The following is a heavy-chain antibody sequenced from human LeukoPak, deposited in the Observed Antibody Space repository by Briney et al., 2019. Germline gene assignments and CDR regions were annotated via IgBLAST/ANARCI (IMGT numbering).Heavy chain of an antibody. V-gene: IGHV3-23*01. Sequence: GGSLRLSCAASGFPFSTYAMTWVRQTPGKGLEWVSTIAGSGGGTLYADSVKGRFTISRDNSKITLYLNLNSLRGEDTAIYYCTKNRGAGAHYYYHMNVWGKGTTVTVSS. D-gene: IGHD1-26*01. CDR3: TKNRGAGAHYYYHMNV. J-gene: IGHJ6*03. CDR2: IAGSGGGT. CDR1: GFPFSTYA.